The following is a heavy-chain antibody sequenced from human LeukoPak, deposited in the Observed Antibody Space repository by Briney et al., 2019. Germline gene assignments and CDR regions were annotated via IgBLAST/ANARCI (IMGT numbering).Heavy chain of an antibody. D-gene: IGHD5-24*01. CDR1: GFTVSRNY. CDR2: LYSGGST. CDR3: ARDPYVEMATPTHYYYYYMDV. Sequence: PGGSLRLSCAASGFTVSRNYMSWVRQAPGKGLEWVSVLYSGGSTNYADSVKGRFTISRDNSKNTLYLQMNSLRAEDTAVYYCARDPYVEMATPTHYYYYYMDVWGKGTTVTVSS. V-gene: IGHV3-53*01. J-gene: IGHJ6*03.